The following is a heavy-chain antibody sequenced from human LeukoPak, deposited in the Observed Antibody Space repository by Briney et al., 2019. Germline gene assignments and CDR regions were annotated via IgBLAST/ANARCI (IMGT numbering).Heavy chain of an antibody. D-gene: IGHD5-18*01. J-gene: IGHJ4*02. CDR3: AGGFSYGYLKQFDY. V-gene: IGHV3-30*02. CDR1: GFTFSSYG. Sequence: GGSLRLSCAASGFTFSSYGMHWVRQAPGKGLEWVAIIWYDGSNKYYADSVKGRFTISRDNPKNTLYLQMNSLRAEDTAVYYCAGGFSYGYLKQFDYWGQGTLVTVSS. CDR2: IWYDGSNK.